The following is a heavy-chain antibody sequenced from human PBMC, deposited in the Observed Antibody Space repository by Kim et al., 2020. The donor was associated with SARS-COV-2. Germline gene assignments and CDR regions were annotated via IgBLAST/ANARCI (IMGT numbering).Heavy chain of an antibody. Sequence: GGSLRLSCAASGFTVSSNYMSWVRQAPGKGLEWVSVIYSGGSTYYADSVKGRFTISRDNSKNTLYLQMNSLRAEDTAVYYCARPPIITMVRGVNFAFDIWGQGTMVTVSS. CDR3: ARPPIITMVRGVNFAFDI. CDR2: IYSGGST. CDR1: GFTVSSNY. V-gene: IGHV3-66*04. J-gene: IGHJ3*02. D-gene: IGHD3-10*01.